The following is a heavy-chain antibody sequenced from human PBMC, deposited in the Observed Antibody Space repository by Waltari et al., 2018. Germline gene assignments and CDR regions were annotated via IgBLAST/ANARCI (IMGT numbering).Heavy chain of an antibody. V-gene: IGHV3-73*02. CDR3: ARVAYYYMDV. J-gene: IGHJ6*03. Sequence: EVQLVESGGGLVQPGGSLKLSCAASGFTFSGSAMHWVRQASGKGLEWVGRIRSKANSYATAYAASVKGRFTISRDDSKNTAYLQMNSLKTEDTAVYYCARVAYYYMDVWGKGTTVTVSS. CDR1: GFTFSGSA. CDR2: IRSKANSYAT.